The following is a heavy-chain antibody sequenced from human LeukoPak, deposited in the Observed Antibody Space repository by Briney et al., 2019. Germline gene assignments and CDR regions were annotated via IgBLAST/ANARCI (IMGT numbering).Heavy chain of an antibody. J-gene: IGHJ3*02. CDR3: AREIEDTVVVVAARSHAFDI. CDR1: GFTFDDYG. D-gene: IGHD2-15*01. Sequence: GGSLRLSCAASGFTFDDYGMSWVRQAPGKGLEWVSGINWNGGSTGYADSVKGRFTISRDNAKNSLYLQMNSLRAEDTALYYCAREIEDTVVVVAARSHAFDIWGQGTMVTVSS. V-gene: IGHV3-20*04. CDR2: INWNGGST.